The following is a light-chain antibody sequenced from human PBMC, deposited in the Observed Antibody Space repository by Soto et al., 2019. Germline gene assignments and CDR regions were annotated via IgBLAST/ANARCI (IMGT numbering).Light chain of an antibody. CDR1: SCDVGGYNY. CDR3: CSYAGSYTPRV. CDR2: DVS. V-gene: IGLV2-11*01. Sequence: QSALTQPRSVSGSPGQSVTISCSGTSCDVGGYNYVSWYQQHPGKAPKLMIYDVSKRPSGVPDRFSGSKSGNTASLTISGLQAEDEADYYCCSYAGSYTPRVFXTGTKVTVL. J-gene: IGLJ1*01.